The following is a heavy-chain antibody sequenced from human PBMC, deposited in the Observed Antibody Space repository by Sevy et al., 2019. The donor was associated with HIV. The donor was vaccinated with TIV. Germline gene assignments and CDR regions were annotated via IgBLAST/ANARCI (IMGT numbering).Heavy chain of an antibody. J-gene: IGHJ3*02. Sequence: GGSLRLSCAASGFTFSKYDIHWVRQATGKGLEWVSGIGTAGDTYYPGSVKGRFTISRENAKNSLYLQMNSLRAGDTAVYYCARGGYYYDSSGSHAFDIWGQGTMVTVSS. CDR2: IGTAGDT. CDR3: ARGGYYYDSSGSHAFDI. CDR1: GFTFSKYD. V-gene: IGHV3-13*01. D-gene: IGHD3-22*01.